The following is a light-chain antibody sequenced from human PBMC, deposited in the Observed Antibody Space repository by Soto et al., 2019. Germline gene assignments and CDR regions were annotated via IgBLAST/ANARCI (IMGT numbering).Light chain of an antibody. CDR3: KSYTTSSTVV. CDR1: SSDIGAYNY. CDR2: HVS. V-gene: IGLV2-14*01. J-gene: IGLJ2*01. Sequence: QSALTQPASVSGSPGQSITISCTGTSSDIGAYNYVSWYQQHPDKAPKVVIYHVSNRPSEVSNRFSGSKSGNTASLTISGLQAEDEAEYYCKSYTTSSTVVFGGGTKLTVL.